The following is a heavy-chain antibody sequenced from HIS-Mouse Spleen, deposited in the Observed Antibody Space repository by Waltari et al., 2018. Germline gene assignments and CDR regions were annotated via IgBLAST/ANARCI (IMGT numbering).Heavy chain of an antibody. V-gene: IGHV4-4*07. CDR3: ARDHWGGSSPYYFDY. CDR1: GGSISSYY. D-gene: IGHD6-6*01. Sequence: QVQLQESGPGLVKPSETLSLTCTVSGGSISSYYWSWIRQPAGKGLEWIGRIYTSGSTNYNPSPKSRVTMSVDTSKNQFSLKLSSVTAADTAVYYCARDHWGGSSPYYFDYWGQGTLVTVSS. J-gene: IGHJ4*02. CDR2: IYTSGST.